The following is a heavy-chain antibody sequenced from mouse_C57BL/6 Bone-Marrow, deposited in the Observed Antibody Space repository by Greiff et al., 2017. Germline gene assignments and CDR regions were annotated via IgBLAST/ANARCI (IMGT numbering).Heavy chain of an antibody. V-gene: IGHV1-82*01. Sequence: QVQLKQPGPELVKPGASVKISCKASGYAFTSSWMTWVKPRPGKGLEWIGRIYPGDGDTNYNGKFKGKATLTADTSSRTAYMQLSSLPSEYSAIYFCARGDYYGHYWGQGTTLTVSS. CDR3: ARGDYYGHY. CDR2: IYPGDGDT. CDR1: GYAFTSSW. J-gene: IGHJ2*01. D-gene: IGHD1-1*01.